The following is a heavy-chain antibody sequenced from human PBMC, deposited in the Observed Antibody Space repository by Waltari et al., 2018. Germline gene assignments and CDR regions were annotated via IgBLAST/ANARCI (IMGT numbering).Heavy chain of an antibody. CDR2: IHNSGLT. D-gene: IGHD2-21*01. CDR3: ARSAKCESSSDSCDLVAD. V-gene: IGHV4-61*02. CDR1: GDSITTPLYY. Sequence: QVQLEESGPGLVEPSQTLSLTCTVSGDSITTPLYYWGWIRQPAGKGLEGIGRIHNSGLTEYTASLERRVAISRDTSKNQFSLNLRSVTAADTAVYYCARSAKCESSSDSCDLVADWGQGTLVTVSS. J-gene: IGHJ4*02.